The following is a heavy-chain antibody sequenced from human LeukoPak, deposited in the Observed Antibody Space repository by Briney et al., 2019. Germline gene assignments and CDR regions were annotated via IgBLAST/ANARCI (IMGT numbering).Heavy chain of an antibody. CDR3: ARYSHYYDSSGYYSDWFDP. CDR1: GFTVSSNY. J-gene: IGHJ5*02. D-gene: IGHD3-22*01. Sequence: GGSLRLSCAASGFTVSSNYMNWVRQAPGKGLEWVSVIYSAGSTYYADSVKGRFTISRDISKNMVYLQMNSLRAEDTAVYYCARYSHYYDSSGYYSDWFDPWGQGTLVTVSS. CDR2: IYSAGST. V-gene: IGHV3-53*05.